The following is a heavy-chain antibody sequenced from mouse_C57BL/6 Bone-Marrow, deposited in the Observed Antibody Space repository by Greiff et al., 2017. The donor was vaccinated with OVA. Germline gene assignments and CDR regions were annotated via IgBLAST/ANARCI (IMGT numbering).Heavy chain of an antibody. D-gene: IGHD3-1*01. V-gene: IGHV1-26*01. J-gene: IGHJ2*01. CDR1: GYTFTDYY. CDR2: INPNNGGT. CDR3: ARNYLGFDY. Sequence: EVQLQQSGPELVKPGASVKISCKASGYTFTDYYMNWVKQSHGKSLEWIGDINPNNGGTSYNQKFKGKATLTVDKSSSTAYMELRSLTSEDSAVYYCARNYLGFDYWGQGTTLTVSS.